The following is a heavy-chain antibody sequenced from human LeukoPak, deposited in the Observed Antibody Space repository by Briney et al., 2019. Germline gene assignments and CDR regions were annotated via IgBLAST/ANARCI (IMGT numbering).Heavy chain of an antibody. D-gene: IGHD3-10*01. V-gene: IGHV4-34*01. J-gene: IGHJ4*02. CDR1: GGSFSGYY. CDR2: INHSGST. Sequence: PSETLSLTCAVYGGSFSGYYWSWIRQPPGKGLEWIGEINHSGSTNYNPSLKSRVTISVDTSKNQFSLKLSSVTAADTAVYYCARPRSGSYSAFDYWGQGTLVTVSS. CDR3: ARPRSGSYSAFDY.